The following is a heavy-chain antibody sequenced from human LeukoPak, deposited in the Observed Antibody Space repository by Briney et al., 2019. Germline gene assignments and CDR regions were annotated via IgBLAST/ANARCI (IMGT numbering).Heavy chain of an antibody. V-gene: IGHV1-3*01. Sequence: ASVKVSCEASGYTFTSYAMHWVRQAPGQRLEWMGWINAGNGNTKYSQKFQGRVTITRDTSASTAYMELSSLRSEDTAVYYCARAYSSSWYDYWGQGTLVTVSS. CDR2: INAGNGNT. CDR3: ARAYSSSWYDY. D-gene: IGHD6-13*01. CDR1: GYTFTSYA. J-gene: IGHJ4*02.